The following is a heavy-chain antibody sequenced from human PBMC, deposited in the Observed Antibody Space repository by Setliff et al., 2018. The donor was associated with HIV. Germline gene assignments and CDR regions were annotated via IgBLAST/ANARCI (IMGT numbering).Heavy chain of an antibody. D-gene: IGHD7-27*01. CDR3: ARQVGNKVLFDS. Sequence: ASETLSLTCTVSGGSISSHYWSWIRQPPGKGLEWIGYIYYSGNTNYNPSLKSRVTISVDTSKNQLSLKLSSVTAADTAVYYCARQVGNKVLFDSWGQGTLVTVTS. J-gene: IGHJ4*02. CDR2: IYYSGNT. CDR1: GGSISSHY. V-gene: IGHV4-59*11.